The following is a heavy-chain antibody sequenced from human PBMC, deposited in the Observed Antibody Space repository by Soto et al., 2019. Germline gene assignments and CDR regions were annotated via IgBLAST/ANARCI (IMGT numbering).Heavy chain of an antibody. CDR3: ARYFRHTSPPDSWFHP. Sequence: ASVKVSCKASGFNFISYGINWVRQAPGQGLEWMGWISGYNGKTVYAHSVHDRVTMTTDATTGTAYRELRCLRSADTAIYSCARYFRHTSPPDSWFHPWGQGILVNFSS. J-gene: IGHJ5*02. CDR1: GFNFISYG. D-gene: IGHD2-2*01. V-gene: IGHV1-18*04. CDR2: ISGYNGKT.